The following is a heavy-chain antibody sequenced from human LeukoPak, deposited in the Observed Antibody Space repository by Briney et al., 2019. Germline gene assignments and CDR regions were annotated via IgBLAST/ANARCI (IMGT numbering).Heavy chain of an antibody. CDR3: ARLLSSSWDY. CDR2: IYYSGST. Sequence: SETLSLTCTVSGGSISSGGYYWGWIRQHPGKGLEWIGYIYYSGSTYYNPSLKSRVTISVDTSKNQFSLKLSSVTAADTAVYYCARLLSSSWDYWGQGTLVTVSS. V-gene: IGHV4-31*03. CDR1: GGSISSGGYY. J-gene: IGHJ4*02. D-gene: IGHD6-13*01.